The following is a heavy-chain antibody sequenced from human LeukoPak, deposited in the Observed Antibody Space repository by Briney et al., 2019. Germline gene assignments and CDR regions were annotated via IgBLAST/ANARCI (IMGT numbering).Heavy chain of an antibody. Sequence: GGSLRLSCAASGFTFSTYAMHWVRQAPGKGLEWVAVISYAGSKNYYADSVKGRFTISRDSSKNTLYLQVNNLRAEDTAVYYCPRDLNAWGSIDYWGQGTLVTVSS. V-gene: IGHV3-30*04. D-gene: IGHD1-26*01. CDR2: ISYAGSKN. CDR3: PRDLNAWGSIDY. J-gene: IGHJ4*02. CDR1: GFTFSTYA.